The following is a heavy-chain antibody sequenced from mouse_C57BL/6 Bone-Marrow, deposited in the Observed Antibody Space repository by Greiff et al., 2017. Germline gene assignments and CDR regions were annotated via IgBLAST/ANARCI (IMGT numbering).Heavy chain of an antibody. CDR3: ARHGNCDDS. J-gene: IGHJ2*01. Sequence: DVKLVESGGDLVKPGGSLKLSCAASGFTFSSYGMSWVRQTPDKRLEWVATISSGSSYTYYPDSVKGRFTISRDNAKNTLYLQMSSLKSEDTSMYYCARHGNCDDSWDRGHTTTVTA. CDR1: GFTFSSYG. CDR2: ISSGSSYT. D-gene: IGHD4-1*01. V-gene: IGHV5-6*02.